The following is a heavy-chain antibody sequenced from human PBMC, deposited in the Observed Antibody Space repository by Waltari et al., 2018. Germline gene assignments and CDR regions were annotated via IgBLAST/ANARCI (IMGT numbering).Heavy chain of an antibody. J-gene: IGHJ2*01. CDR2: INHSGST. V-gene: IGHV4-34*01. CDR3: AVQTDDYGDPSGYFDL. D-gene: IGHD4-17*01. Sequence: QVQLQQWGAGLLKPSETLSLTCAVYGGSFSGYYWSWIRQPPGKGLEWIGEINHSGSTNYNPSLKRRVTISVDTSKNQFSLKLSSVTAADTAVYYCAVQTDDYGDPSGYFDLWGRGTLVTVSS. CDR1: GGSFSGYY.